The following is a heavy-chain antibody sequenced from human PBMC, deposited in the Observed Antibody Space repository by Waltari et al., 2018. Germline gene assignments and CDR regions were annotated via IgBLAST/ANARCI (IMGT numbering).Heavy chain of an antibody. D-gene: IGHD2-21*01. CDR2: IKEDGNER. V-gene: IGHV3-7*01. CDR1: GFPFRSNW. J-gene: IGHJ4*02. Sequence: EMHLVESGGTLVQPGGSLRLYCAASGFPFRSNWMDWVRQAPGKGLEWVASIKEDGNERYYLDSVKGRFTISRDNAKNSLYLQMNSLTAEDTALYYCARAYSWGQGTLVTVSS. CDR3: ARAYS.